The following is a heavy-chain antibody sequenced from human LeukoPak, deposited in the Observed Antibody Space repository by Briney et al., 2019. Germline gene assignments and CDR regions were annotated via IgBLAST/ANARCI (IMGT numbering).Heavy chain of an antibody. D-gene: IGHD4-17*01. Sequence: ASVKVSCKASGGTFSSYAISWVRQASGQGLEWMGGIIPIFGTANYAQKFQGRVTITADESTSTAYMELSRLRSDDTAVYYCARGPTYGDYTRYYGMDVWGQGTTVTVSS. V-gene: IGHV1-69*13. J-gene: IGHJ6*02. CDR2: IIPIFGTA. CDR1: GGTFSSYA. CDR3: ARGPTYGDYTRYYGMDV.